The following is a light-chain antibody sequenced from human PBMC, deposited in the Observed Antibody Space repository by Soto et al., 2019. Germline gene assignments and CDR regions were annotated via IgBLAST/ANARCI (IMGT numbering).Light chain of an antibody. Sequence: EIVLTQSPATLSLSPGERATLSCRASQSVSSYLAWYQQKPGQAPRLLIYDASNRATGIPARFSGGGSGTDFTLTISSLEPEDFAVYYCQQRSNWTTFGQGTKVEIK. V-gene: IGKV3-11*01. CDR3: QQRSNWTT. CDR2: DAS. J-gene: IGKJ1*01. CDR1: QSVSSY.